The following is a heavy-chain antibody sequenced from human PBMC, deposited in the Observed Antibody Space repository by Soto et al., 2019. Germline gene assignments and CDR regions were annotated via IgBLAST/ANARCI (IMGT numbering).Heavy chain of an antibody. CDR3: LASSGWYGRAYYFDY. CDR2: IYYSGST. CDR1: CGSISSSSYY. V-gene: IGHV4-39*01. Sequence: SETLSLTCTVSCGSISSSSYYWGWIRQPPGKGLEWIGSIYYSGSTYYNPSLKSRVTISVDTSKNQFSLKLSSVTAADTAVYYCLASSGWYGRAYYFDYWGQGTLVTVSS. D-gene: IGHD6-19*01. J-gene: IGHJ4*02.